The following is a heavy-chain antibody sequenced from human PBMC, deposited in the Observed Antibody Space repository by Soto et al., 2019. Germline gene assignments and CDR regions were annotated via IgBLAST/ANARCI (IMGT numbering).Heavy chain of an antibody. Sequence: QVQLVQSGAEVKNPGTSVKVSCKASGYTFTSAGISWVRQAPGQGLEWMGWNSAYNGNIKYAQKVQGRVTMTTDTSTSTAYMELRSLTSDDTAVYYCARDLDGSGSYYTDYWGQGTLVTVSA. CDR2: NSAYNGNI. J-gene: IGHJ4*02. V-gene: IGHV1-18*01. D-gene: IGHD3-10*01. CDR1: GYTFTSAG. CDR3: ARDLDGSGSYYTDY.